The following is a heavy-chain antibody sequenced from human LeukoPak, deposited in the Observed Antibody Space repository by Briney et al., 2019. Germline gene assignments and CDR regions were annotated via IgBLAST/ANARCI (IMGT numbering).Heavy chain of an antibody. CDR3: ATDRSGYFDY. Sequence: SETLSLTCTVSGGSISSYYWSWIRQPPGRGLEWIGYIYYSGSTNYNPSLKSRVTISVDTSKNQFSLKLSSVTAADTAVYYCATDRSGYFDYWGQGTLVTVSS. V-gene: IGHV4-59*01. CDR2: IYYSGST. J-gene: IGHJ4*02. CDR1: GGSISSYY. D-gene: IGHD3-10*01.